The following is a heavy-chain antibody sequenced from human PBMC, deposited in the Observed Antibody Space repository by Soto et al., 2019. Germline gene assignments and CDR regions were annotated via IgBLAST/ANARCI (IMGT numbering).Heavy chain of an antibody. V-gene: IGHV3-64D*08. D-gene: IGHD2-8*01. J-gene: IGHJ4*02. Sequence: GGSLRLSCAASGFTFSSYAMHWVRQAPGKGLEYVSAISSNGGSTYYADSVKGRFTISRDNSKNTLYLQMSSLRAEDTAVYYCVKGWVYTPGDFWGPGTLVTVSS. CDR3: VKGWVYTPGDF. CDR1: GFTFSSYA. CDR2: ISSNGGST.